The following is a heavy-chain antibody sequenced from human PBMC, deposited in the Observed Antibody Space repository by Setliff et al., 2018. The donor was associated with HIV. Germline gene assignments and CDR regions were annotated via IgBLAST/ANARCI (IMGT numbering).Heavy chain of an antibody. Sequence: SETLSLTCTVSGGSISSNSYYWWTWVRQPPGKGLEWIGEIYHSEYTNYNASLKSRVTISVDKSKNQFSLKLSSVTAADTAVYYCARDLAWPGYFDYWGQGTLVTVSS. CDR3: ARDLAWPGYFDY. CDR2: IYHSEYT. V-gene: IGHV4-4*02. J-gene: IGHJ4*02. CDR1: GGSISSNSYYW. D-gene: IGHD3-10*01.